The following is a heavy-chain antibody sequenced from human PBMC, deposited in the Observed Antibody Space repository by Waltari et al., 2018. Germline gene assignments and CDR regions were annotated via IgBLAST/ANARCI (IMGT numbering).Heavy chain of an antibody. CDR3: ARLPTKYYDSIGWGFFDQ. J-gene: IGHJ4*02. D-gene: IGHD3-22*01. CDR1: GDFLRASH. CDR2: LRNTGGT. Sequence: HVQLQESGPGLVKPSETLSLTCTVPGDFLRASHWPWLRQAPGKGLEWIAYLRNTGGTKCTPSLQSRVTISADTSKKQFSLRLTSVTAADTAVYYCARLPTKYYDSIGWGFFDQWGQGILVTVSP. V-gene: IGHV4-59*08.